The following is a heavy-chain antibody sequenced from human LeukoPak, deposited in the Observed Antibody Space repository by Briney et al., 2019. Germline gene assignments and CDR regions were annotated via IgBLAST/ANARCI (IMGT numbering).Heavy chain of an antibody. J-gene: IGHJ4*02. D-gene: IGHD3-10*01. CDR2: ITAYNDNT. CDR1: GYTFTSYG. CDR3: ARALLWFGEPSHIDY. V-gene: IGHV1-18*01. Sequence: GASVKVSRTASGYTFTSYGISWVRQAPGQGLEWMGWITAYNDNTNYAQKLQGRVTMTTDTSTSTAYMELRSLRSDDTAVYYCARALLWFGEPSHIDYWGQGTLVTASS.